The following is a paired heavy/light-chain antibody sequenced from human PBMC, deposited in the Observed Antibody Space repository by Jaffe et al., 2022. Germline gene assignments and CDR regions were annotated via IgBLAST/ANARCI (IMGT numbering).Light chain of an antibody. J-gene: IGLJ2*01. CDR3: STWDDNLNGPV. CDR1: TSNIGSNT. V-gene: IGLV1-44*01. CDR2: SNN. Sequence: QSVLTQPPSASATPGQRVSISCSGSTSNIGSNTVNWYQQLPGTAPNLLIYSNNLRPSGVPDRFSGSKSGTSASLAISGLQSDDEADYYCSTWDDNLNGPVFGGGTKMTVL.
Heavy chain of an antibody. CDR1: GFAFDTYT. J-gene: IGHJ6*03. V-gene: IGHV3-48*01. D-gene: IGHD2-15*01. CDR2: ISSSSNII. Sequence: EVQLVESGGTLVQPGGSLRLSCVASGFAFDTYTFNWVRQAPGRGLEWISYISSSSNIIYYADSVKGRFTISRDNAKNSLYLQMNTLRAEDTAVFYCVRGRSHDSSKYYSYYYMDVWGKGTTVTVSS. CDR3: VRGRSHDSSKYYSYYYMDV.